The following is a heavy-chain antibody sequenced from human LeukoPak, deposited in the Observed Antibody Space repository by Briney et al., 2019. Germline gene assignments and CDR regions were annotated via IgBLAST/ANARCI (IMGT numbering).Heavy chain of an antibody. CDR1: GFAFSSYS. Sequence: PGGSLRLSCAASGFAFSSYSMNWVRQAPGKGLEWVSSISGTSTYIYLANSLKGRFSISRDNAKNSLYLQMNSLRAEDTAVYYCAKDRADMAQGYFDYWGQGTLVTVSS. V-gene: IGHV3-21*01. CDR3: AKDRADMAQGYFDY. CDR2: ISGTSTYI. D-gene: IGHD5-18*01. J-gene: IGHJ4*02.